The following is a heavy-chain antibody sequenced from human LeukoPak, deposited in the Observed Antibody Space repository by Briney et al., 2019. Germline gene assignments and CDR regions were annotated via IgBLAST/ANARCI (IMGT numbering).Heavy chain of an antibody. CDR1: GYTFTDYY. Sequence: GASVKVSCKASGYTFTDYYMHWVRHVPGQGLEWVGWFNPTGGGSHLAQKFQGRVALTMDASINTAYLDVIRLRSDDTAFYYCAKVAFDSSGYQYYSDSWGQGSLVTVSS. D-gene: IGHD3-22*01. J-gene: IGHJ4*02. CDR3: AKVAFDSSGYQYYSDS. V-gene: IGHV1-2*02. CDR2: FNPTGGGS.